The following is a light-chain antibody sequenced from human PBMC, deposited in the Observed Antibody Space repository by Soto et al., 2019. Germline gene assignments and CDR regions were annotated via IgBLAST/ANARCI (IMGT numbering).Light chain of an antibody. J-gene: IGLJ2*01. CDR2: EVS. CDR1: SSDVGGYNY. CDR3: SSYTRSSTYVV. Sequence: QSVLTQPASVSGSPGQSITISCTGTSSDVGGYNYVSWYQQHPGKAPKLMIYEVSNRPSGVSNRFSGSKSGNTASLTISGLQDEDEADYYCSSYTRSSTYVVFGGGTKLTVL. V-gene: IGLV2-14*01.